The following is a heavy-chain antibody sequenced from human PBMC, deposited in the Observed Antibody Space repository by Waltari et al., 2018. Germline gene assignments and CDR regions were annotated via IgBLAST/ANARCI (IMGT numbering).Heavy chain of an antibody. Sequence: EVQLVESGGGLIQPGGSLRPSCVAPGVTVSNNYITRLRQAPGKGLELVSLIYSGGTTYYADSVRGRFTISRDGSKNTVYLQMNSLRAEDTAVYFCARNQVETALGYWGQGTLVTVSS. CDR2: IYSGGTT. J-gene: IGHJ4*02. D-gene: IGHD2-21*02. V-gene: IGHV3-53*01. CDR1: GVTVSNNY. CDR3: ARNQVETALGY.